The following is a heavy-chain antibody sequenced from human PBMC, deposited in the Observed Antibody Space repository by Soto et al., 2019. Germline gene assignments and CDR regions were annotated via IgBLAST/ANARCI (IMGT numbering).Heavy chain of an antibody. CDR2: ISGSGGST. V-gene: IGHV3-23*01. D-gene: IGHD2-2*01. Sequence: PGGSLRLSCAASGFTFSSYAMSWVRQAPGKGLEWVSAISGSGGSTYYADSVKGRFTISRDNSKNTLYLQMNSLRAEDTAVYYCAKVGRECTSTSCYVDSFDYWGQGTLVTVSS. CDR3: AKVGRECTSTSCYVDSFDY. J-gene: IGHJ4*02. CDR1: GFTFSSYA.